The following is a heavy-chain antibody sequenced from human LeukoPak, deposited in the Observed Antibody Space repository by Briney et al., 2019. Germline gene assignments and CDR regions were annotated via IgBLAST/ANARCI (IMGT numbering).Heavy chain of an antibody. J-gene: IGHJ4*02. V-gene: IGHV3-30*18. Sequence: GGSLRLSCAVTGFTFSSYGMHWVRRAPGEGLEWVAGISYHGTNKYYGDSVKGRFTISRDNSKNTLSLQMNSLRAEDTAVYYCAKDRLSTSGYYFDYWGQGILVPVSS. D-gene: IGHD3-22*01. CDR3: AKDRLSTSGYYFDY. CDR2: ISYHGTNK. CDR1: GFTFSSYG.